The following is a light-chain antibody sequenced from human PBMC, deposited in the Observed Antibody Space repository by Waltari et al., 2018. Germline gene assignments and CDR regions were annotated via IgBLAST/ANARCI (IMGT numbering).Light chain of an antibody. J-gene: IGLJ2*01. V-gene: IGLV3-19*01. CDR3: HSRETFSTRL. Sequence: SSDLTQDPSLSVALGQTVRITCPGYSLRRYYASWYQQRPGQAPILVLYGPDNRPSGIPDRFSGSTSGNTASLTITGAQAEDEADYYCHSRETFSTRLFGGGTRLTV. CDR2: GPD. CDR1: SLRRYY.